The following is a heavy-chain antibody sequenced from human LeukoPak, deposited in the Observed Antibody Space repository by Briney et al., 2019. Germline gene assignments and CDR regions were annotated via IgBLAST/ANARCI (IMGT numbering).Heavy chain of an antibody. J-gene: IGHJ6*03. CDR2: IKQDGSEK. CDR1: GFTFSSYW. Sequence: GGSLRLSCAASGFTFSSYWMSWVRQAPGKGLEWVANIKQDGSEKYYVDSVKGRFTISRDNAKNSLYLQMNSLRAEDTAVYYFARDLEAVAGTNPYYYYYMDVWGKGTTVTVSS. V-gene: IGHV3-7*01. D-gene: IGHD6-19*01. CDR3: ARDLEAVAGTNPYYYYYMDV.